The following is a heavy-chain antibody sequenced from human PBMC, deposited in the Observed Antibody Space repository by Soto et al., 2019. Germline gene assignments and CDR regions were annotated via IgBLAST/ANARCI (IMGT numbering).Heavy chain of an antibody. CDR3: ARDVYRYSSSSPEDV. J-gene: IGHJ6*02. V-gene: IGHV3-11*06. D-gene: IGHD6-6*01. Sequence: TGGSLRLSCAASGFTFSDYYMSWIRQAPGKGLEWVSYISSSSRSTKYADSVKGRFTISRDNAKNSLFLQMNSLRGEDTAVYYCARDVYRYSSSSPEDVWGQGTTVTVSS. CDR1: GFTFSDYY. CDR2: ISSSSRST.